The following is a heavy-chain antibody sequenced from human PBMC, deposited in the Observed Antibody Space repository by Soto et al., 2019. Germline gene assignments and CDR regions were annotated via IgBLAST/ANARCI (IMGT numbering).Heavy chain of an antibody. CDR1: GFTFSSYA. CDR2: ISYDGSNK. V-gene: IGHV3-30*09. D-gene: IGHD2-2*01. CDR3: AKAGGSSTSNWFDP. Sequence: GGSLRLSCAASGFTFSSYAMHWVRQAPGKGLEWVAVISYDGSNKYYADPVKGRFAISRDNSRNTLYLQVNSLRAEDTAVYYCAKAGGSSTSNWFDPWGHGTLVTVSS. J-gene: IGHJ5*02.